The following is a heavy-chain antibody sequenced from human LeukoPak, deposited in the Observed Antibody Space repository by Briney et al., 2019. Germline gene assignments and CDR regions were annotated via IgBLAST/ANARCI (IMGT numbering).Heavy chain of an antibody. D-gene: IGHD2-21*02. CDR1: GYTFTGYY. V-gene: IGHV1-2*02. J-gene: IGHJ4*02. CDR2: INPNSGGT. CDR3: ARVGDTYCGGDCSPFDY. Sequence: ASVKVSCKASGYTFTGYYMHWVRQAPGQGLEWMGWINPNSGGTNYAQKFQGRVTMTRDTSISTAYMELSRLRSDDTAVYYCARVGDTYCGGDCSPFDYWGQGTLVTVSS.